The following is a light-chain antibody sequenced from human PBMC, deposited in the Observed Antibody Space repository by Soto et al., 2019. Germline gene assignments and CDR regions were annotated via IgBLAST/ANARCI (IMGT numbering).Light chain of an antibody. Sequence: DIQMTQSPSTLSASIGDRVTITCRASQSISNWLAWYQQKPGKAPNVLIYDASSLESGVPSRFSGSGSGTEFTLTISILQPDDFATYYCQQYSTYPWTFGQGTKVEIK. CDR3: QQYSTYPWT. CDR1: QSISNW. J-gene: IGKJ1*01. V-gene: IGKV1-5*01. CDR2: DAS.